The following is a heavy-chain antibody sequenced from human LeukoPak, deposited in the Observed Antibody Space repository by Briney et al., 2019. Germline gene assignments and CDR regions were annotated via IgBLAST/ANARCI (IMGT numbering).Heavy chain of an antibody. CDR3: ARVVVPAVNGNNWFDP. CDR1: GYSISSDYY. J-gene: IGHJ5*02. V-gene: IGHV4-38-2*02. CDR2: IYHSGST. Sequence: SETLSLTCTVSGYSISSDYYWGWIRQPPGKGLEWIGSIYHSGSTYYNPSLKSRVTISVDTSKNQFSLKLSSVTAADTAVYYCARVVVPAVNGNNWFDPWGQGTLVTVSS. D-gene: IGHD2-2*01.